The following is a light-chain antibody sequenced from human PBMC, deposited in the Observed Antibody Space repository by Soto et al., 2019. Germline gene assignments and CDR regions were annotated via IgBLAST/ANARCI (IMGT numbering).Light chain of an antibody. CDR2: EVN. CDR3: SSSAGTNSFVL. J-gene: IGLJ3*02. CDR1: SSDIGGYNS. V-gene: IGLV2-8*01. Sequence: QSALTQPPSASGSPGQSVTISCTGTSSDIGGYNSVSWYQQHPGKAPKLMIYEVNKRPLGVPERFSGSKSGNTASLTVPGLQADDEADYYCSSSAGTNSFVLFGGGTKLTVL.